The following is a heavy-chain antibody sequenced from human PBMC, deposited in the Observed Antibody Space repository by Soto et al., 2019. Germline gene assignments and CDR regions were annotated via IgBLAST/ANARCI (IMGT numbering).Heavy chain of an antibody. CDR2: INAGNGNT. D-gene: IGHD2-15*01. Sequence: ASVKVSCKASGYTFTSYAMHWVRQAPGQRLEWMGWINAGNGNTKYSQKFQGRVTITRDTSASTAYMELSSLRSEDTAVYYCARDWPYCSGGSCYMNDAFDIWGQGTMVTVSS. CDR1: GYTFTSYA. V-gene: IGHV1-3*01. CDR3: ARDWPYCSGGSCYMNDAFDI. J-gene: IGHJ3*02.